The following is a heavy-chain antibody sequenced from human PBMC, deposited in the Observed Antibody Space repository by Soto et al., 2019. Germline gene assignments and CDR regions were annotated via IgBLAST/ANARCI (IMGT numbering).Heavy chain of an antibody. J-gene: IGHJ4*02. CDR3: AHRLSGYYFDY. Sequence: SGPTLVNPTPPLTLTCTFSGFSISTSGMSVGWIREPPGKALEWLALIYWDDDKRYSPSLKSRLAITKDTSKNQVVLTMTNMDPVDTATYYCAHRLSGYYFDYWGQGTLVTVSS. D-gene: IGHD1-26*01. CDR1: GFSISTSGMS. CDR2: IYWDDDK. V-gene: IGHV2-5*02.